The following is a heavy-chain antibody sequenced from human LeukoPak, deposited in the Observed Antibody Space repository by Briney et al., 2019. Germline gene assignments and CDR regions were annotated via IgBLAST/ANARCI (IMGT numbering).Heavy chain of an antibody. Sequence: KPSETLSLXCTVSGGSISSYYWSWIRQPPGKGLEWIGYIYYSGSTNYNPSLKSRVTISVDTSKNQFSLKLSSVTAADTAVYYCARVLKTTRTDWGQGTLVTVSS. CDR1: GGSISSYY. D-gene: IGHD4-17*01. V-gene: IGHV4-59*01. CDR3: ARVLKTTRTD. J-gene: IGHJ4*02. CDR2: IYYSGST.